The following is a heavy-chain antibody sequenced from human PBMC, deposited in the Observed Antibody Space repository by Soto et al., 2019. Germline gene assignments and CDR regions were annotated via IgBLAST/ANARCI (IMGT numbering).Heavy chain of an antibody. CDR1: GDTNSSDA. D-gene: IGHD3-3*01. Sequence: SVTRACKSSGDTNSSDASSWVRQKTGQGLEWMGGIIPIFGTANYAQKFQGRVTITADESTSTAYMELSSLRSDDTAVYYCATEYGSGYYDPEHDAFDIWGQGTMVTVSS. V-gene: IGHV1-69*13. CDR2: IIPIFGTA. J-gene: IGHJ3*02. CDR3: ATEYGSGYYDPEHDAFDI.